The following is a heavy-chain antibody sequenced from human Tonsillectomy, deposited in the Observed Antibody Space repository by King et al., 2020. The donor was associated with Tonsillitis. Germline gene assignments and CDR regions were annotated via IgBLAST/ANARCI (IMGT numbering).Heavy chain of an antibody. D-gene: IGHD2-15*01. CDR1: GFTFSSYS. V-gene: IGHV3-21*01. J-gene: IGHJ6*02. CDR3: AREWVAGGDYYYGMDV. Sequence: QLVQSGGGLVKPGGSLRLSCAASGFTFSSYSMNWVRQAPGKVLEWVSSISSSSSYIYYADSVKGRFTISRDNAKNSLYLQMNSLRAEDTAVYYCAREWVAGGDYYYGMDVWGQGTTVTVSS. CDR2: ISSSSSYI.